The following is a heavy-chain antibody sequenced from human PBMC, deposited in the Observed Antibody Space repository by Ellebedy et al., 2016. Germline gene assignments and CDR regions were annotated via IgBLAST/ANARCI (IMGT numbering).Heavy chain of an antibody. CDR2: INHSGST. Sequence: SETLSLTXAVYGGSFSGYYWSWIRQPPGKGLEWIGEINHSGSTNYNPSLKSRVTISVDTSKNQFSLKLSSVTAADTAVYYCARGEYSSNPEFYFDYWGQGTLVTVSS. V-gene: IGHV4-34*01. CDR3: ARGEYSSNPEFYFDY. J-gene: IGHJ4*02. D-gene: IGHD6-6*01. CDR1: GGSFSGYY.